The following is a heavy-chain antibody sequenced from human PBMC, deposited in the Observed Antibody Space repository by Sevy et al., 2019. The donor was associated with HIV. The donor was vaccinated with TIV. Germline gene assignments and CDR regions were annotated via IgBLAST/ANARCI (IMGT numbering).Heavy chain of an antibody. CDR1: GYTFTSYG. V-gene: IGHV1-18*01. CDR2: ISAYNGNT. CDR3: ARPTGYDYSWGSSRDYYGMDV. J-gene: IGHJ6*02. D-gene: IGHD3-16*01. Sequence: ASVKVSCKASGYTFTSYGISWVRQAPGQGLEWMGWISAYNGNTNYAQKLQGRVTMTTDTSTSTAYMELRSLRSDDTAVYYCARPTGYDYSWGSSRDYYGMDVWGQGTTVTVSS.